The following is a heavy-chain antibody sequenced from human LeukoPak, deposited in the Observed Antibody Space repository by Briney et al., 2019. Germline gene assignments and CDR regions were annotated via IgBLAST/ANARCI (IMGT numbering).Heavy chain of an antibody. J-gene: IGHJ5*02. V-gene: IGHV3-53*04. Sequence: QPGGSLRLSCAASGFTVSSNYMSWVRQAPGKGLEWVSVIYSGGSTYYADSVKGRFTISRHNSKNTLYLQMNSLRAEDTAVYYCARSPGSGSFNWFDPWGQGALVTVSS. D-gene: IGHD3-10*01. CDR3: ARSPGSGSFNWFDP. CDR2: IYSGGST. CDR1: GFTVSSNY.